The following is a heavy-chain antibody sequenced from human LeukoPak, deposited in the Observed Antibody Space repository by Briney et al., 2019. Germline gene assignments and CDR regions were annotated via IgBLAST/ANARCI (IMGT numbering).Heavy chain of an antibody. CDR3: ARDGMAANKYSSLDN. J-gene: IGHJ4*02. D-gene: IGHD2-15*01. V-gene: IGHV4-39*01. Sequence: PSETLSLTCTVSGGSISGSNYYWGWIRQPPGKGLEWIGGIHYSGSTYYNPSLKSRVTILVDTSKNQFSLNLNSVTAADTAVYYCARDGMAANKYSSLDNWGQGTLVTVSS. CDR1: GGSISGSNYY. CDR2: IHYSGST.